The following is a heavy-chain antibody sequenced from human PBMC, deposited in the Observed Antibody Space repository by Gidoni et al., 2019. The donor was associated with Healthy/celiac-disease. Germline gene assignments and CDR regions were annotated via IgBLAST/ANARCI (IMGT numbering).Heavy chain of an antibody. V-gene: IGHV4-34*01. CDR3: ARAYRDSSSSRRCWYFDL. CDR2: INHSGST. CDR1: GGSFSGYY. D-gene: IGHD6-6*01. J-gene: IGHJ2*01. Sequence: QVQLQQWGAGLLKPSETLSLTCAVYGGSFSGYYWSWIRQPPGKGLEWIGEINHSGSTNYNPSLKSRVTISVDTSKNQFSLKLSSVTAADTAVYYCARAYRDSSSSRRCWYFDLWGRGTLVTVSS.